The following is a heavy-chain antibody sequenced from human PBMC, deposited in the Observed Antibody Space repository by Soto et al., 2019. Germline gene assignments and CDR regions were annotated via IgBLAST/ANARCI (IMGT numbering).Heavy chain of an antibody. D-gene: IGHD1-20*01. CDR2: IYHSGST. V-gene: IGHV4-30-2*01. J-gene: IGHJ5*02. CDR3: ARGAGITGTARRWFDP. Sequence: TLSLTCAVSGGSISSGGYSWSWIRQPPGKGLEWMGYIYHSGSTYYNPSLKSGVTISVDRSKNQFSLKLSSVTAADTAVYCWARGAGITGTARRWFDPWGQGTLVTVSS. CDR1: GGSISSGGYS.